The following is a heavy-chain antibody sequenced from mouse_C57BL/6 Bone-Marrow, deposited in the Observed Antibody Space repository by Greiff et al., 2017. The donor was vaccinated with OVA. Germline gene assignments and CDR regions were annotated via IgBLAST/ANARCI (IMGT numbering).Heavy chain of an antibody. CDR1: GYTFTSYG. D-gene: IGHD2-3*01. CDR3: ARGWLLNFDY. V-gene: IGHV1-81*01. J-gene: IGHJ2*01. Sequence: VQLQQSGAELARPGASVKLSCKASGYTFTSYGISWVKQRTGQGLEWIGEIYPRSGNTYYNEKFKGKATLTADKSSRTAYMELRSLTSEDSAVYFCARGWLLNFDYWGQGTTLTVSS. CDR2: IYPRSGNT.